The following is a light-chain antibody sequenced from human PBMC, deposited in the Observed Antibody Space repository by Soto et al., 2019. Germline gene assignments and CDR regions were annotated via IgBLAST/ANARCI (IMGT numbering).Light chain of an antibody. Sequence: IVLTQSPGTLSLSPGERATLSCRASQSVISDYLAWYQHKFGQAPRLLVYGASSRATGIPARFSGSGSGTDFTLTISRLEPEEFAVYYCQQFGSSPWTFGQGTRVEIK. CDR3: QQFGSSPWT. J-gene: IGKJ1*01. CDR1: QSVISDY. CDR2: GAS. V-gene: IGKV3-20*01.